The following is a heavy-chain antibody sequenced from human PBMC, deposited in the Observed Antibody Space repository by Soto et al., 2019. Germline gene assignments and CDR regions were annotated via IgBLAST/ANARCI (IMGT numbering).Heavy chain of an antibody. D-gene: IGHD4-4*01. CDR2: INNSGGGT. J-gene: IGHJ4*02. CDR1: GFTFNTYA. CDR3: ATLHTITF. Sequence: PGGSLRLSCTTSGFTFNTYAMSWMRQAPGKGLEWVSDINNSGGGTYYSDSVKGRFIISRDNSKNTLSLQMNSLRVEDTAAYYCATLHTITFWGRRTLVT. V-gene: IGHV3-23*01.